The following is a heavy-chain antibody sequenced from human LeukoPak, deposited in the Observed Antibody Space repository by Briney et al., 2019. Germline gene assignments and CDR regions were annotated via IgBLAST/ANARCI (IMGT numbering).Heavy chain of an antibody. CDR1: GFTVSSNY. D-gene: IGHD3-22*01. V-gene: IGHV3-66*01. Sequence: SGGSLRLSCAASGFTVSSNYMSWVRQAPGKGLEWVSVIYSCGSTYYADSVKGRFTISRDNSKNTLYLQMNSLRAEDTAVYYCARGGWLSSGYYFPLLSSDYMDVWGKGTTVTVSS. CDR2: IYSCGST. CDR3: ARGGWLSSGYYFPLLSSDYMDV. J-gene: IGHJ6*03.